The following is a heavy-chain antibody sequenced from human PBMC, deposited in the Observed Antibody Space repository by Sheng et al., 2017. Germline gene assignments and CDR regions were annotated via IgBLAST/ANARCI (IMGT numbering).Heavy chain of an antibody. D-gene: IGHD3-22*01. CDR2: IHSDEITK. V-gene: IGHV3-30*02. CDR3: AKGYDSSGLWYFPY. Sequence: QVQLVESGGGVVQPGGSLRLSCAASGFTFSNYGMHWVRQAPGKGLEWMAFIHSDEITKYFVDSVKGRFTISRDNSKNTLYLQMNSLRAEDTAVYYCAKGYDSSGLWYFPYWGQGTLVTVSS. J-gene: IGHJ1*01. CDR1: GFTFSNYG.